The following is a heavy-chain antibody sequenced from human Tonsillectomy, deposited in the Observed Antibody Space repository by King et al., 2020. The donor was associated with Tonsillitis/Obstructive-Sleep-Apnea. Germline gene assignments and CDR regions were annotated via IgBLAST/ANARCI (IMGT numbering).Heavy chain of an antibody. J-gene: IGHJ3*02. CDR3: TRAAHDYYGSGSYRSGAFDI. Sequence: VQLVESGGGLVQPGRSLRLSCTASGFTFGDYAMSWVRQAPGKGLKWVGFIRSKAYGGTTEYAASVKGRFTISRDDSKSIAYLQMNSLKTEDTAVYYCTRAAHDYYGSGSYRSGAFDIWGQGTMVTVSS. CDR1: GFTFGDYA. D-gene: IGHD3-10*01. CDR2: IRSKAYGGTT. V-gene: IGHV3-49*04.